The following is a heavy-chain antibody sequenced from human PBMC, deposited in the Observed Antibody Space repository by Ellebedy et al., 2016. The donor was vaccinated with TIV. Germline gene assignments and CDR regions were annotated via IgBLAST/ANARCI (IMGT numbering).Heavy chain of an antibody. CDR1: GFTFNSYA. D-gene: IGHD1-26*01. CDR3: SRGGVVGPYGMDV. CDR2: LSRSGDST. V-gene: IGHV3-23*01. Sequence: GESLKISCAASGFTFNSYAMHWVRQAPGKGLEWVSALSRSGDSTSYAGSVKGRFTISRDNSRNTRYLQMHSLRAEDTAVYYCSRGGVVGPYGMDVWGQGTTVTVSS. J-gene: IGHJ6*02.